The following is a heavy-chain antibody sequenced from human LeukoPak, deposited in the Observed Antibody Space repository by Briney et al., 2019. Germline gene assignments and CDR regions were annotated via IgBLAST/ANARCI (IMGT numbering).Heavy chain of an antibody. J-gene: IGHJ6*02. CDR2: IGTAGDT. CDR3: ARGPPPPIYGDLDGPYYYYGMDV. Sequence: PGGSLRLSCAASGFTFSSYDMHWVRQATGKGLEWVSAIGTAGDTYYPGSVKGRFTISRENAKNSLYLQMNSLRAGDTAVYYCARGPPPPIYGDLDGPYYYYGMDVWGQGTTVTVSS. D-gene: IGHD4-17*01. CDR1: GFTFSSYD. V-gene: IGHV3-13*01.